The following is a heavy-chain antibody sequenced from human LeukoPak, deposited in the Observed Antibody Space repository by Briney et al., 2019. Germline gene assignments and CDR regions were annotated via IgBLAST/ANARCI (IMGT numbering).Heavy chain of an antibody. Sequence: GGSLRLSCAASGFTFDDFGMHWVRQGPGKGLEWVSGISWNSGTIGYADSVKGRFTISRDNAKNSLYLQMNSLRAEDTALYYCAKDITLWFGTSSKRYGMDVWGQGTTVTVSS. V-gene: IGHV3-9*01. CDR1: GFTFDDFG. D-gene: IGHD3-10*01. J-gene: IGHJ6*02. CDR3: AKDITLWFGTSSKRYGMDV. CDR2: ISWNSGTI.